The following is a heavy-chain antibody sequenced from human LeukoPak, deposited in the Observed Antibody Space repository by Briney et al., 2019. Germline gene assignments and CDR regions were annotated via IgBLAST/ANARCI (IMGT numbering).Heavy chain of an antibody. Sequence: GGSLRLSCAASGFTFDDYAMHWVRQAPGKVLEWVSGISWNGGNIGYADSVKGRFIISRDNARNSLYLQMNSLRAEDMALYYCAKGGIAVAGTWFDPWGQGTLVTVSS. CDR2: ISWNGGNI. D-gene: IGHD6-19*01. J-gene: IGHJ5*02. CDR1: GFTFDDYA. CDR3: AKGGIAVAGTWFDP. V-gene: IGHV3-9*03.